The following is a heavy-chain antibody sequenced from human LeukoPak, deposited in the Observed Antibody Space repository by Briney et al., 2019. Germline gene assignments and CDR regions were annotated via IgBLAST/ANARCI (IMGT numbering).Heavy chain of an antibody. Sequence: ASVKVSCKASGYTFTSYDINWVRQATGQGLEWMGWMNPNSGNTGYAQKFQGRVTMTRNTSISTASMELSSLRSEDTAVYYCARDRIDSNRYFDYWGQGTLVTVSS. D-gene: IGHD3-22*01. CDR1: GYTFTSYD. J-gene: IGHJ4*02. CDR2: MNPNSGNT. CDR3: ARDRIDSNRYFDY. V-gene: IGHV1-8*01.